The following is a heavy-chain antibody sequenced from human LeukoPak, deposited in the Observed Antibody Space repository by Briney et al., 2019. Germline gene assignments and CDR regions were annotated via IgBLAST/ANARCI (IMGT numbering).Heavy chain of an antibody. CDR2: INRDGSST. CDR3: ARGRWLPLYYYMDV. J-gene: IGHJ6*03. V-gene: IGHV3-74*01. Sequence: PGGSLRLSCAASGVIFSNYWMHWVRQAPGKGLVWVSRINRDGSSTSYADSVKGRFTISRDNAKNTLYLQMNSLRAEDTAVYYCARGRWLPLYYYMDVWGKGTTVTVSS. CDR1: GVIFSNYW. D-gene: IGHD5-24*01.